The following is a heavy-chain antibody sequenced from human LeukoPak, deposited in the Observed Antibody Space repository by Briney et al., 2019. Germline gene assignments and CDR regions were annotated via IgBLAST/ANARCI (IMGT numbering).Heavy chain of an antibody. V-gene: IGHV1-8*01. D-gene: IGHD3-22*01. CDR1: GYTFSAYD. CDR3: ARLFDTPAYYYSSGYYHIRY. J-gene: IGHJ4*02. Sequence: ASVKASCKASGYTFSAYDINWVRQGAGQGLEWIGWMNPDTGNTGCAQKFQGRVTMTRDTSKSTAYMELNSLRSEDTAVYYCARLFDTPAYYYSSGYYHIRYWGQGTLLTVSS. CDR2: MNPDTGNT.